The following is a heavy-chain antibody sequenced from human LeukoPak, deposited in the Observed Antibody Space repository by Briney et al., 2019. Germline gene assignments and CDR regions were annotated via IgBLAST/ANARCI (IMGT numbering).Heavy chain of an antibody. V-gene: IGHV4-59*12. CDR1: GGSISSYY. D-gene: IGHD6-13*01. CDR3: ARSSSWYRGTPRWFDP. Sequence: PSETLSLTCTVSGGSISSYYWSWIRQPPGKGLEWIGYIYYSGSTNYNPSLESRVTISVDTSKNQFSLKLSSVTAADTAVYYCARSSSWYRGTPRWFDPWGQGTLVTVSS. J-gene: IGHJ5*02. CDR2: IYYSGST.